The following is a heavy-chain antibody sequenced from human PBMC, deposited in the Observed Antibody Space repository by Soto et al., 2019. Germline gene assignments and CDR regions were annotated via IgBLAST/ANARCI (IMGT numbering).Heavy chain of an antibody. CDR2: ISYDGSNK. CDR1: GFTFSSYA. CDR3: ARDYLPDYYGSGSYYNASDY. D-gene: IGHD3-10*01. V-gene: IGHV3-30-3*01. J-gene: IGHJ4*02. Sequence: QVQLVESGGGVVQLGRSLRLSCAASGFTFSSYAMHWVRQAPGKGLEWVAVISYDGSNKYYADSVKGRFTISRDNSKNTLYLQMNSLRAEDTAVYYCARDYLPDYYGSGSYYNASDYWGQGTLVTVSS.